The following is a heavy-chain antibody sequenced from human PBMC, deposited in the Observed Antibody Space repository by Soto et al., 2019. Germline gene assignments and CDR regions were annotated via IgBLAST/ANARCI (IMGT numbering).Heavy chain of an antibody. V-gene: IGHV3-21*01. CDR1: GFTFGDYA. CDR3: ASTQFLIIIARGNY. CDR2: ISTSSSYI. J-gene: IGHJ4*02. D-gene: IGHD3-3*01. Sequence: GGSLRLSCEASGFTFGDYAMSWVRQAPGKGLEWVSSISTSSSYIYYADSAKGRFTISRDNSNNTLYLQMNTLGPEDTALYYCASTQFLIIIARGNYWGQGALVTVSS.